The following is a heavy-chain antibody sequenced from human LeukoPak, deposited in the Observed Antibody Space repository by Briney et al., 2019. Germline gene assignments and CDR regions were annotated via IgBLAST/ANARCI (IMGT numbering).Heavy chain of an antibody. D-gene: IGHD6-13*01. CDR2: IYTSGST. Sequence: SETLSLTCTVSGGSISSGSYYWSRIRQPAGKGLEWIGRIYTSGSTNYNPSLKSRVTISVDTSKNQFSLKLSPVTAADTAVYYCARGVAAAVYDAFDIWGQGTMVTVSS. CDR3: ARGVAAAVYDAFDI. V-gene: IGHV4-61*02. J-gene: IGHJ3*02. CDR1: GGSISSGSYY.